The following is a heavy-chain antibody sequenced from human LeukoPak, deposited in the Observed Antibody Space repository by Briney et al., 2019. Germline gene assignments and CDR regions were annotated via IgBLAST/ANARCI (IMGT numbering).Heavy chain of an antibody. V-gene: IGHV4-34*01. J-gene: IGHJ3*02. D-gene: IGHD6-13*01. CDR1: GGSFSGYY. Sequence: PSETLSLTCAVYGGSFSGYYWRWIRQPPGTGLEWIGEINHSGSTNYNPSLKSRVTISVDTSKNQFSLKLSSVTAADTAVYYCAASIAAAGRLGVFDIWGQGTMVTVSS. CDR2: INHSGST. CDR3: AASIAAAGRLGVFDI.